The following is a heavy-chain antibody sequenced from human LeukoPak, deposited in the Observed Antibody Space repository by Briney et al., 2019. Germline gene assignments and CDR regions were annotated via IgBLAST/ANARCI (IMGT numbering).Heavy chain of an antibody. CDR2: IYYSGST. D-gene: IGHD3/OR15-3a*01. Sequence: PSETLSLTCTVSGGSISSYYWSWIRQPPGKGLEWIGYIYYSGSTNYNPSLKSRVTISVDTSKNQFSLKLSSVTAADTAVYYCAIDGLVDAFDIWGQGTMVTVSS. J-gene: IGHJ3*02. CDR3: AIDGLVDAFDI. V-gene: IGHV4-59*01. CDR1: GGSISSYY.